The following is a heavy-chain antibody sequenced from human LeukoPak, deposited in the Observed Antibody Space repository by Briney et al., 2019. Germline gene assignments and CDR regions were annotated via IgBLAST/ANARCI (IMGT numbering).Heavy chain of an antibody. CDR3: TTDGSFTMVRGVINWFDP. CDR1: RFSFTDAW. V-gene: IGHV3-15*01. D-gene: IGHD3-10*01. J-gene: IGHJ5*02. CDR2: IKSKTDGGTT. Sequence: GGSLRLSCVVSRFSFTDAWMSWVRQAPGKGLEWVGRIKSKTDGGTTDYAAPVKGRFTISRDDSKNTLYLQMNSLKTEDTAVYYCTTDGSFTMVRGVINWFDPWGQGTLVTVSS.